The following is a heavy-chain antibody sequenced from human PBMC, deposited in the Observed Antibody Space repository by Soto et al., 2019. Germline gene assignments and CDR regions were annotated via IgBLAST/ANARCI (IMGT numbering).Heavy chain of an antibody. CDR1: GYTFSSYY. V-gene: IGHV1-46*01. J-gene: IGHJ4*02. D-gene: IGHD2-8*01. CDR2: INPNGGST. Sequence: QVQLVQSGAEVKKPGASVKVSCKASGYTFSSYYIHWVRQAPGQGLEWIGIINPNGGSTNYAQNFKGRIPVTRDTSTATGYLDLGALTSDDTAMYYCAGGLGMGDCWGQGTLVTVSS. CDR3: AGGLGMGDC.